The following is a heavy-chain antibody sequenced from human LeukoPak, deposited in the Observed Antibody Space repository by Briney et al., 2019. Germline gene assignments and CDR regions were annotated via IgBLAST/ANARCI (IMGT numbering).Heavy chain of an antibody. CDR1: GYTFTGYY. CDR3: ARIMEYYDFTPRGFDI. V-gene: IGHV1-2*02. D-gene: IGHD3/OR15-3a*01. J-gene: IGHJ3*02. Sequence: ASVKVSCKASGYTFTGYYMHWVRQAPGQGLEWMGWINPNSGGTNYAQKFQDRVTMNRDTSITTAYMELSRLTSDDTAIYYCARIMEYYDFTPRGFDIWGQGTMVAVSS. CDR2: INPNSGGT.